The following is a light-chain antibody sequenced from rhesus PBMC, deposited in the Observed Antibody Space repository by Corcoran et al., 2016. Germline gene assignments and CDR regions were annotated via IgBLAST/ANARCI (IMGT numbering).Light chain of an antibody. CDR1: VLSKYY. CDR3: YSGDDNNDV. J-gene: IGLJ6*01. Sequence: SYALPQPPSVSVSLGQPAKITCSGDVLSKYYGYWYQQKPGQAPVLVIYKDSERSSGIPERFSGSSSGTTVTLTISGAQAEDEADYYCYSGDDNNDVFGSGTKLTVL. CDR2: KDS. V-gene: IGLV3S16*01.